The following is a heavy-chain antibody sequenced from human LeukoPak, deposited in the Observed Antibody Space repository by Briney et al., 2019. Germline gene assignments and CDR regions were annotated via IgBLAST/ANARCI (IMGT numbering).Heavy chain of an antibody. CDR3: ARASGETNYYYYYMDV. Sequence: WASVKVSCKASGYTFTSYYIHWVRQAPGQGPEWIGIINPSGGSTSFAQKFQGRVTMTRDMSTSTVYMELRSLRSEDTAVYYCARASGETNYYYYYMDVWGKGTTVTVSS. D-gene: IGHD2-15*01. CDR2: INPSGGST. CDR1: GYTFTSYY. V-gene: IGHV1-46*01. J-gene: IGHJ6*03.